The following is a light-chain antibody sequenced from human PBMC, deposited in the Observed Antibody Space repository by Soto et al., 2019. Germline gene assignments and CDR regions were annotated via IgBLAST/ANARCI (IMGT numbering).Light chain of an antibody. V-gene: IGLV2-14*03. Sequence: QAVVTQPASVSGSPGQSITISCTGTSSDVGGYNFVSWYQQHPGNAPKLIIYDVTSRPSGVSNRFSGSKSGNAASLTISALQAEDEALYYCNSYTTSGAVVFGGGTKLTVL. CDR1: SSDVGGYNF. J-gene: IGLJ3*02. CDR3: NSYTTSGAVV. CDR2: DVT.